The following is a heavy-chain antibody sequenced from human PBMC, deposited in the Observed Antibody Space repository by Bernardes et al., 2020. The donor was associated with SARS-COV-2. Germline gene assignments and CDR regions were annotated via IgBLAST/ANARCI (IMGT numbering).Heavy chain of an antibody. Sequence: GGSLRLSCTVSGFTFRSYWMHWVRQVPGKGLVWVSRIKTDGSYTTYADFVKGRFTISRDNAKSTLYLQMNNLRAEDTAVYYCVRDFTSDDAFDIWGQGTMVTVSS. CDR2: IKTDGSYT. V-gene: IGHV3-74*01. CDR3: VRDFTSDDAFDI. J-gene: IGHJ3*02. CDR1: GFTFRSYW. D-gene: IGHD3-10*01.